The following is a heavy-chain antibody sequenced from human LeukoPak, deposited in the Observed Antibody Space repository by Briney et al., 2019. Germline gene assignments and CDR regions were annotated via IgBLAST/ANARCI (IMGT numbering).Heavy chain of an antibody. Sequence: GGFLRLSCAASGFTFSSYSMNWVRQAPGKGLEWVSSISSSSSYIYYADSVKGRFTISRDNAKNSLYLQMNSLRAEDTAVYYCARDESPWYAFDIWGQGTMVTVSS. V-gene: IGHV3-21*01. CDR3: ARDESPWYAFDI. J-gene: IGHJ3*02. CDR2: ISSSSSYI. D-gene: IGHD2-8*02. CDR1: GFTFSSYS.